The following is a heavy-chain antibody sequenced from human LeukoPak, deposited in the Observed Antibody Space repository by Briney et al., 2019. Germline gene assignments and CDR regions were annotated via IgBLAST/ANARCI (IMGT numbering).Heavy chain of an antibody. Sequence: GRSLRLSCSASGFIFSSYGMHWVRQAPGKGLEWVALISYDGTNKYYADSVKGRFTLSRDNSKDTVILQMNSLRPEDTAIYYCVRERVTGTGIVSAFTIWGQGTLVTVSS. V-gene: IGHV3-30*03. CDR2: ISYDGTNK. CDR3: VRERVTGTGIVSAFTI. J-gene: IGHJ3*02. D-gene: IGHD2-21*02. CDR1: GFIFSSYG.